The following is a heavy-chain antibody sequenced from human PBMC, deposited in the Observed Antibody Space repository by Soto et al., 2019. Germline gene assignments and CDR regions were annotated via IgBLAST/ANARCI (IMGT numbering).Heavy chain of an antibody. CDR3: ARVDGADPPYGDYYGMDV. D-gene: IGHD4-17*01. J-gene: IGHJ6*02. CDR2: IIPILGIA. CDR1: GGTFSSYT. V-gene: IGHV1-69*02. Sequence: QVQLVQYGAEVKKPGSSVKVSCKASGGTFSSYTISWVRQAPGQGLEWMGRIIPILGIANYAQKFQGRVTITAYKSTSTAYMELSSLRSEDTAVYYCARVDGADPPYGDYYGMDVWGQGTTVTVSS.